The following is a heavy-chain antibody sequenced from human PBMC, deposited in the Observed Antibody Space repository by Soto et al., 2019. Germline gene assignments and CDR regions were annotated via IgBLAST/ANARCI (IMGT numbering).Heavy chain of an antibody. D-gene: IGHD1-26*01. J-gene: IGHJ4*02. Sequence: QVQLQESGPGLVKPSETLSLTCTVSGGSVSSANYYWCWIRQPPGKGLEWIGSIYYSGNTNYNPSLNSRVTISVDTSKNQFSLRLSSVTAADTAVYYCARVSGSYYHVYYFDYWGQGTLVTVSS. V-gene: IGHV4-61*01. CDR3: ARVSGSYYHVYYFDY. CDR1: GGSVSSANYY. CDR2: IYYSGNT.